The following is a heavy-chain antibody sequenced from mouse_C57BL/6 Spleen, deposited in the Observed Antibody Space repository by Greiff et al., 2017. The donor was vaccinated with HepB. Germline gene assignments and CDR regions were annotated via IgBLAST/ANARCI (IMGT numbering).Heavy chain of an antibody. Sequence: VQLQQSGAELVRPGASVTLSCKASGYTFTDYEMHWVKQTPVHGLEWIGAIDPETGGTAYNQKFKGKAILTADKSSSTAYMELRSLTSEDSAVYCCTSSRGYSNYDWYFDVWGTGTTVTVSS. D-gene: IGHD2-5*01. CDR3: TSSRGYSNYDWYFDV. CDR2: IDPETGGT. V-gene: IGHV1-15*01. CDR1: GYTFTDYE. J-gene: IGHJ1*03.